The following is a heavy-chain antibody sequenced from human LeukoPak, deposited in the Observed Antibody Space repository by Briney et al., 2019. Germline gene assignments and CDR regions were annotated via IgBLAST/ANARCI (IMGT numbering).Heavy chain of an antibody. CDR2: ISAYNGNT. J-gene: IGHJ6*02. Sequence: ASVKVSCKASGYTFTSYGISWVRQAPGQGLEWMGWISAYNGNTSYAQKLQGRVTMTTDTSTSTAYMELRSLRSDDTAVYYCARESGSYYYYGMDVWGQGTTVTVSS. CDR1: GYTFTSYG. CDR3: ARESGSYYYYGMDV. V-gene: IGHV1-18*01. D-gene: IGHD1-26*01.